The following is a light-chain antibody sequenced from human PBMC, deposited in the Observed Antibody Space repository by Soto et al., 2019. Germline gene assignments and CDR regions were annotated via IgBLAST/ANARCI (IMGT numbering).Light chain of an antibody. CDR2: GAS. J-gene: IGKJ4*01. Sequence: EIVLTQSPGTLSLSPGERATLSCRASQSVSSSDLAWYQQKPGQGPRLRIYGASSRATGIPDRFSGSGSGTDFTLTISRLEPEDVAVYYCQQYGSSPLTFGGGTKVEIK. CDR1: QSVSSSD. CDR3: QQYGSSPLT. V-gene: IGKV3-20*01.